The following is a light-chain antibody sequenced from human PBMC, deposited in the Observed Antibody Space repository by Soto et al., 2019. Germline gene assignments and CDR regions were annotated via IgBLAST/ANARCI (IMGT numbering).Light chain of an antibody. V-gene: IGLV2-23*01. CDR2: KGT. CDR3: CSSAPESTYV. Sequence: QSVLAQPASVSGSPGQSITISCTGTSSDVGAYNSVSWYQQHPHRAPQVIIYKGTQRPSGVSNRFSGSTSGNAASLTISALQADEEADYFCCSSAPESTYVFGTGTKLTVL. CDR1: SSDVGAYNS. J-gene: IGLJ1*01.